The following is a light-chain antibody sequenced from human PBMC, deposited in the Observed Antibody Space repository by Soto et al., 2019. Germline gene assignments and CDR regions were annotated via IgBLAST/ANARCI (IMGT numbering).Light chain of an antibody. V-gene: IGKV1-39*01. CDR1: QSISSY. CDR2: AAS. CDR3: HHYNNWPPWT. Sequence: DIQITQSPCSLTASVGDRVTITCRASQSISSYLNWYQQKPGKAPKLLIYAASSLQSGVPSRFSGSGSGTEFTLTISSLQSEDFGVYYCHHYNNWPPWTFGQGTKVDIK. J-gene: IGKJ1*01.